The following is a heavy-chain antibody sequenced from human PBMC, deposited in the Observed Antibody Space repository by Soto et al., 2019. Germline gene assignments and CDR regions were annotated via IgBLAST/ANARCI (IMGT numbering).Heavy chain of an antibody. V-gene: IGHV4-34*01. CDR3: ARGPNSFLSY. CDR1: GGSFSGYY. J-gene: IGHJ4*02. CDR2: INHSGST. Sequence: QVQLQQWGAGLLKPSETLSLTCAVYGGSFSGYYWSWIRQPPGKGLEWIGEINHSGSTNYNPSLKSRVTISVDTSKNQFSLKLSSVTAAYTAVYYCARGPNSFLSYWGQGTLVTVSS.